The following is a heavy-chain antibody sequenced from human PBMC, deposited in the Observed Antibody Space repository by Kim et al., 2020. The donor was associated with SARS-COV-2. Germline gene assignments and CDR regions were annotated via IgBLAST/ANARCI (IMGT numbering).Heavy chain of an antibody. J-gene: IGHJ6*01. V-gene: IGHV3-48*03. CDR3: SRWYCSGHACSGHYHYG. CDR2: ISYSGSDT. CDR1: GFVFSSYE. Sequence: GGSLRLSCAASGFVFSSYEMNWVRQAPGKGLEWVSYISYSGSDTQYADSVKGRFIISRDNAKSSLFLHMNSLRAEDTAVYYCSRWYCSGHACSGHYHYG. D-gene: IGHD2-15*01.